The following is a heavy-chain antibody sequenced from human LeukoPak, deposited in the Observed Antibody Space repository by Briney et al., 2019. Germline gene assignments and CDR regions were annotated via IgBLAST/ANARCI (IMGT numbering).Heavy chain of an antibody. Sequence: ASVKVSCKASGYTFTSYYMHWVRQAPGQGLEWMGIINPSGGSTSYAQKFQGRVTMTRDTSTSTVYMELSSLRSEDTAVYYCARGRYPRAAAGIYYYYGMDVWGQGTTVTVSS. CDR3: ARGRYPRAAAGIYYYYGMDV. CDR1: GYTFTSYY. CDR2: INPSGGST. V-gene: IGHV1-46*01. D-gene: IGHD6-13*01. J-gene: IGHJ6*02.